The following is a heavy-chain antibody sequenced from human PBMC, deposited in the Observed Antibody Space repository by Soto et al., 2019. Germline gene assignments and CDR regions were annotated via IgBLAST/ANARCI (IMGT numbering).Heavy chain of an antibody. V-gene: IGHV4-59*01. CDR3: ARRYGYSFDY. CDR1: GGSIRSYY. CDR2: IYYSAST. Sequence: QVQLQESGPGLVKPSETLSLTCTVSGGSIRSYYWSWIRQPPGKGLEWIGYIYYSASTNYNPSLKSRVTISVDTSKNQFSLKLSSVTAADTAVYYCARRYGYSFDYWDQGTLVTVSS. D-gene: IGHD5-18*01. J-gene: IGHJ4*02.